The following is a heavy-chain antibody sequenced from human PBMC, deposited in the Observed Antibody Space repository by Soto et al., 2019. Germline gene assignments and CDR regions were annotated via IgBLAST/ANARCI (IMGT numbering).Heavy chain of an antibody. V-gene: IGHV4-31*11. CDR3: ASSFWSGYGPVDY. CDR1: GGSISSSGYY. CDR2: IYYSGST. J-gene: IGHJ4*02. D-gene: IGHD3-3*01. Sequence: PSGTLYITCAFSGGSISSSGYYWSWKRQHPGKGLEWIGYIYYSGSTYYNPSLKSRVTISVDTSKNQFSLKLSSVTAADTAVYYCASSFWSGYGPVDYWGQGTLVTVSS.